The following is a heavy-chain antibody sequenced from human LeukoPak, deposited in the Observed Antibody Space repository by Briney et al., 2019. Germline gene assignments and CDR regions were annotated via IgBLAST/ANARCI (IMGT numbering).Heavy chain of an antibody. CDR3: ARDVVHDSGEPVGWFDP. J-gene: IGHJ5*02. V-gene: IGHV3-11*01. Sequence: PGGSLRLSCAASGFTFSDYYMSWIRQAPGKGLEWVSYISSSGSTIYYADSVKGRFTISRDNAKNSLYLQMNSLRAEDTAVYYCARDVVHDSGEPVGWFDPWGQGTLVTVSS. CDR2: ISSSGSTI. CDR1: GFTFSDYY. D-gene: IGHD4-17*01.